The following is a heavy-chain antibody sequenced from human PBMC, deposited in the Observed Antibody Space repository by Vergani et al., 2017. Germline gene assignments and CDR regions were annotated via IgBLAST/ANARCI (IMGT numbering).Heavy chain of an antibody. CDR3: VREREHFGAFDV. CDR1: GFTFTDYG. Sequence: QVQLVEGGGGVVQPGSSLRLSCAASGFTFTDYGMHWVRQAPGKGLEWVAVIWSNGVNKYYADSVRGRFTFSRDNSRYTLYLQMDSLRAEDTAVYDCVREREHFGAFDVCGQGTMVTVSS. CDR2: IWSNGVNK. J-gene: IGHJ3*01. V-gene: IGHV3-33*01. D-gene: IGHD1/OR15-1a*01.